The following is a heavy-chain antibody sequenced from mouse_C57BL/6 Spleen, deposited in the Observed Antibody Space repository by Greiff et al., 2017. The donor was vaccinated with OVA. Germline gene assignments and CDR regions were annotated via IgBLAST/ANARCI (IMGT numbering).Heavy chain of an antibody. CDR3: ARENYSNSAWFAY. CDR1: GFTFSSYA. D-gene: IGHD2-5*01. V-gene: IGHV5-4*01. Sequence: DVMLVESGGGLVKPGGSLKLSCAASGFTFSSYAMSWVRQTPEKRLEWVATISDGGSYTYYPDNLKGRFTISRDNAKNNLYLQMSHLKSEDTAMYYCARENYSNSAWFAYWGQGTLVTVSA. J-gene: IGHJ3*01. CDR2: ISDGGSYT.